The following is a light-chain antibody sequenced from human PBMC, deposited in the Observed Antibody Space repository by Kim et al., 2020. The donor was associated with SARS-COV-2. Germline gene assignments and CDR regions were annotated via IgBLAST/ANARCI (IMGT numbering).Light chain of an antibody. J-gene: IGLJ3*02. CDR1: SSNIANDF. Sequence: GQTVTISCPGNSSNIANDFLAWYQQVPGTAPKLLIYNNDKRPSGIPDRFSVSKSGASATLAITGLQTGDEAEYFCGTWDRTLKIGVFGGGTQLTVL. CDR3: GTWDRTLKIGV. CDR2: NND. V-gene: IGLV1-51*01.